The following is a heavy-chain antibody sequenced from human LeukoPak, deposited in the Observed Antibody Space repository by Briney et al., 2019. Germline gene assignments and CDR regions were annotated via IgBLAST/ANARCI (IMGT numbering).Heavy chain of an antibody. CDR3: AKDAVVRGVRPYYFDY. V-gene: IGHV3-9*01. J-gene: IGHJ4*02. CDR2: ISWNSGSI. D-gene: IGHD3-10*01. CDR1: GFTFDDYA. Sequence: GRSLRLSCAASGFTFDDYAMHWVRQAPGKGLEWVSGISWNSGSIGYADSVKGRFTISRDNAKNSLYLQMNGLRAEDTALYFCAKDAVVRGVRPYYFDYWGLGTLVTVSS.